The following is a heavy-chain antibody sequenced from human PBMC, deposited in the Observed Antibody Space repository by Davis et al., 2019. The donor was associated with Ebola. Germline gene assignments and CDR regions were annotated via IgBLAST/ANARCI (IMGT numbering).Heavy chain of an antibody. CDR1: GGSISSYY. CDR2: IYYSGST. J-gene: IGHJ6*02. D-gene: IGHD3-22*01. Sequence: MPSETLSLTCTVSGGSISSYYWSWIRQPPGKGLEWIGYIYYSGSTNYNPSLKSRVTISVDTSKNQFSLKLSSVTAADTAVYYCARGTHYYDSSGYNHGMDVWGQGTTVTVSS. CDR3: ARGTHYYDSSGYNHGMDV. V-gene: IGHV4-59*01.